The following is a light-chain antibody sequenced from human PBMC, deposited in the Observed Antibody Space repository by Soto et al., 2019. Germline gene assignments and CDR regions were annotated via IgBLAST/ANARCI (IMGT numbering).Light chain of an antibody. CDR2: VAT. J-gene: IGKJ2*02. CDR1: QSIGSY. CDR3: QQSYSYVCT. V-gene: IGKV1-39*01. Sequence: DIQMTQSPSSLSASVGDRVTITCRASQSIGSYLHWYQQKPRTAPKLLIYVATTLQSGVPSRFSGSGSGTAFTLTISSLQPEDFATYYCQQSYSYVCTFGQGTKLEIK.